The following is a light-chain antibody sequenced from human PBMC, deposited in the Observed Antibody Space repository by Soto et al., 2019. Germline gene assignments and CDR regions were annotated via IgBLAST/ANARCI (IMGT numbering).Light chain of an antibody. CDR3: QQSNRTPLT. V-gene: IGKV1-39*01. J-gene: IGKJ5*01. Sequence: DIQMTQSPLSLSASVGDRVTITCRASQSISSYVNWYQQKPGKAPKLLIYAASRLQSGVPSRFSGSGSGTDFTLTISSPQPEDFVTYYCQQSNRTPLTFGQGTRLEIK. CDR1: QSISSY. CDR2: AAS.